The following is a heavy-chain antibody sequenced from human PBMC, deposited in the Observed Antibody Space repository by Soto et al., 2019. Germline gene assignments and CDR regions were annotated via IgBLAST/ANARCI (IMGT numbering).Heavy chain of an antibody. CDR3: TRGGLRYFDWLLPRSPLFDY. Sequence: PGGSLRLSCTASGFTFGDYAMSWFRQAPGKGLEWVGFIGSKAYGGTTEYAASVKGRFTISRDDSKSIAYLQMNSLKTEDTAVYYCTRGGLRYFDWLLPRSPLFDYWGQGTLVTVSS. CDR1: GFTFGDYA. D-gene: IGHD3-9*01. J-gene: IGHJ4*02. V-gene: IGHV3-49*03. CDR2: IGSKAYGGTT.